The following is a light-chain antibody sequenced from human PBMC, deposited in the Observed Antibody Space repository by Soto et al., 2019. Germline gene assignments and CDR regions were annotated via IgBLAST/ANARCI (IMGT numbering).Light chain of an antibody. J-gene: IGKJ1*01. CDR3: PQSYSTPRT. CDR2: AAS. Sequence: DIQMTQSPSSLSASVGDRVTITCRASQSISSYLNWYQQKPGKPPKLLIYAASSLQSAVPSRFSGSGSGTEFTLTISSLQPEDFATYYCPQSYSTPRTFGQGTKVDIK. CDR1: QSISSY. V-gene: IGKV1-39*01.